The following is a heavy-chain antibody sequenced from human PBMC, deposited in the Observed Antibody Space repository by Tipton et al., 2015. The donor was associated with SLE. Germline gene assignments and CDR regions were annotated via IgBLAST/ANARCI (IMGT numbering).Heavy chain of an antibody. CDR3: ASTRLDIVVVWYFDL. V-gene: IGHV4-34*01. CDR2: INHSGST. Sequence: TLSLTCAVYGGSFSGYYWSWIRQPPGKGLEWIGEINHSGSTNYNPSLKSRVTISVDTPKNQFSLKLSSVTAADTAVYYCASTRLDIVVVWYFDLWGRGTLVTVSS. CDR1: GGSFSGYY. J-gene: IGHJ2*01. D-gene: IGHD2-21*01.